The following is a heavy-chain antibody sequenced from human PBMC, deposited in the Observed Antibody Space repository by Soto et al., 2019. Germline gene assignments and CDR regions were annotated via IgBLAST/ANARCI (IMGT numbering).Heavy chain of an antibody. Sequence: VQLMESGGDLVQPGRSLRLSCAASGFTFDDHAMHWVRRVPGRGLEWVASISWNGKIIVYGDSVKGRFAISRDNAKNSLYLQMRRLRPEDTVSYFCAQGGGEPFCGGGRCYFESWGQGTLVTVPS. V-gene: IGHV3-9*01. CDR3: AQGGGEPFCGGGRCYFES. J-gene: IGHJ4*02. D-gene: IGHD2-15*01. CDR2: ISWNGKII. CDR1: GFTFDDHA.